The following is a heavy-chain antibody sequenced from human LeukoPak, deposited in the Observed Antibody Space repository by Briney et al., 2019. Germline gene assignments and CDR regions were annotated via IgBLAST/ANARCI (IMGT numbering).Heavy chain of an antibody. CDR2: INPNSGGT. CDR1: GYTFTGYY. Sequence: ASVKVSCKASGYTFTGYYMHWVRQAPGQGLEWMGWINPNSGGTNYAQKFQGRVTMTRDTSISTAYMELSRLSSDDTAVYYCARDPASFVVVVAATLDPWGQGTLVTVSS. CDR3: ARDPASFVVVVAATLDP. V-gene: IGHV1-2*02. D-gene: IGHD2-15*01. J-gene: IGHJ5*02.